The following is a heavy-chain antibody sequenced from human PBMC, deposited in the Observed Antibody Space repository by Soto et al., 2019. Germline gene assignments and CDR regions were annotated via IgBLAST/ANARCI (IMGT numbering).Heavy chain of an antibody. V-gene: IGHV4-59*08. J-gene: IGHJ4*02. Sequence: PSETLSLTCTVSDVSTSNFFWKWFRQPPGKGLEWIGNIHSSGTTNYNPSLESRVTISLDTSNSQCSLKMNSVTAADTAVYYCARGSGWLTDYWGQGSQVTSPQ. CDR2: IHSSGTT. D-gene: IGHD6-19*01. CDR3: ARGSGWLTDY. CDR1: DVSTSNFF.